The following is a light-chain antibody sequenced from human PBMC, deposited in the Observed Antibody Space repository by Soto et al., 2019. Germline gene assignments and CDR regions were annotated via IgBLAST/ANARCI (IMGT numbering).Light chain of an antibody. CDR3: QQYSSWLWT. CDR2: GAS. Sequence: EIVRTQSPATLSVSPGERATLSCRASQSVSSNLAWYQQKPGQAPRLLIYGASTRATGIPARFSGSGSGTEFTLTISSLQSEDFAVYYCQQYSSWLWTFGQGTKVDIK. J-gene: IGKJ1*01. CDR1: QSVSSN. V-gene: IGKV3-15*01.